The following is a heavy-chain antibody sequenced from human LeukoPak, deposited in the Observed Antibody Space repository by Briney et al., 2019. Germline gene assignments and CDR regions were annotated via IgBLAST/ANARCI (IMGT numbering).Heavy chain of an antibody. D-gene: IGHD5/OR15-5a*01. Sequence: GGSLRLSCAASGFTFSSYHMNWVRHAPGKGLEWVSSITSTSSDIYYADSLKGRFTISRDNAKNSLYLQMNSLRDDDTAVYYCARESTGEGYFDYWGQGTLVTVSS. CDR2: ITSTSSDI. CDR3: ARESTGEGYFDY. CDR1: GFTFSSYH. J-gene: IGHJ4*02. V-gene: IGHV3-21*06.